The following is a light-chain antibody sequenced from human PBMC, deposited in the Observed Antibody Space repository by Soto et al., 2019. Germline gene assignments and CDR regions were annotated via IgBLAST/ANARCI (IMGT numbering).Light chain of an antibody. Sequence: EVVLTQYPGSLSLSPGERASLSCRASQSVTKSLAWYQHKPVQAPRLLIAYXSSSAEGSPDSLSGSGSGTDFTRTITRLEPEDCAVYHWHQYEGAPRTFGQGTKVDIK. CDR2: YXS. CDR3: HQYEGAPRT. CDR1: QSVTKS. V-gene: IGKV3-20*01. J-gene: IGKJ1*01.